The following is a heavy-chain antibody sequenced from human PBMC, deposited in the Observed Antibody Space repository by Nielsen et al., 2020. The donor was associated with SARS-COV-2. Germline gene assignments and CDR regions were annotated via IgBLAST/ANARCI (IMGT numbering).Heavy chain of an antibody. J-gene: IGHJ4*02. Sequence: WIRQPPGKGLEWVGHIFYTGTTKYNPSLGGRVAISADTSKNQFSLTLTSVTAADTAYYYCAREEGSAYYYFWGQGTLVTVSS. V-gene: IGHV4-59*01. CDR3: AREEGSAYYYF. D-gene: IGHD6-25*01. CDR2: IFYTGTT.